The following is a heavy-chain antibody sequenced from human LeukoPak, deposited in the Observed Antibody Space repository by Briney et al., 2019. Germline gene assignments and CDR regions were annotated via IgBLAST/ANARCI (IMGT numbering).Heavy chain of an antibody. J-gene: IGHJ4*02. CDR2: ISAYNNNT. Sequence: ASVKVSCKASGYTFTSYGISWVRQAPGQGLEWMGWISAYNNNTNYAQKFQGRVTMTTDTSTSTAYMELSSLRSEDTAVYYCAREDVGATASSFDYWGQGTLVTVSS. CDR1: GYTFTSYG. D-gene: IGHD1-26*01. V-gene: IGHV1-18*01. CDR3: AREDVGATASSFDY.